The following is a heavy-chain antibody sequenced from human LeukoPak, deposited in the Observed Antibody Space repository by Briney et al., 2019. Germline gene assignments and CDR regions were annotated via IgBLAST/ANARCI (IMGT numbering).Heavy chain of an antibody. CDR2: IYYSGST. Sequence: PSETLSLTCTVSGGSISSYYWSWIRQPPGKGLEWIGYIYYSGSTNYNPSLKSRVTISVDTSKNQFSLKLSSVTAADTAVYYCARVGALTEPYYCGMDVWGQGTTVTVSS. J-gene: IGHJ6*02. CDR1: GGSISSYY. D-gene: IGHD1-14*01. CDR3: ARVGALTEPYYCGMDV. V-gene: IGHV4-59*01.